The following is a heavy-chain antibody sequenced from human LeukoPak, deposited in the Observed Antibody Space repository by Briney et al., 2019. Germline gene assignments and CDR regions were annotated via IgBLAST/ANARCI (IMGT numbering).Heavy chain of an antibody. J-gene: IGHJ5*02. CDR1: GDSISTYY. Sequence: SETLSLTCTVSGDSISTYYWSWIRQLPGKGLEWIGYIYYSGSTNYNPSLKSRITISVDTSKNQFSLKLSSVTAADTAVYYCARGYSSSWHLNWFDPWGQGTLVTVSS. CDR2: IYYSGST. CDR3: ARGYSSSWHLNWFDP. V-gene: IGHV4-59*08. D-gene: IGHD6-13*01.